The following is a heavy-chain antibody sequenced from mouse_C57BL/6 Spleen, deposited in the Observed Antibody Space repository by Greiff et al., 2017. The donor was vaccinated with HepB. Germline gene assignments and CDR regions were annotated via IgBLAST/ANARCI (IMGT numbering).Heavy chain of an antibody. V-gene: IGHV6-6*01. Sequence: EVKVEESGGGLVQPGGSMKLSCAASGFTFSDAWMDWVRQSPEKGLEWVAEIRNKANNHATYYAESVKGRFTISRDDSKSSVYLQMNSLRAEDTGIYYCTRGYDYVYYYAMDYWGQGTSVTVSS. CDR2: IRNKANNHAT. D-gene: IGHD2-4*01. J-gene: IGHJ4*01. CDR1: GFTFSDAW. CDR3: TRGYDYVYYYAMDY.